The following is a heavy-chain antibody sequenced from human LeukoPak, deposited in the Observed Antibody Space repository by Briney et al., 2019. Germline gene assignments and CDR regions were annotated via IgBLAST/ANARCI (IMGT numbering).Heavy chain of an antibody. CDR3: AKDANYFDRSGYLIPFDY. CDR1: GFTFSRFA. J-gene: IGHJ4*02. CDR2: ISGSDGTT. V-gene: IGHV3-23*01. Sequence: PGGSLRLSCAASGFTFSRFAMSWVRQAPGKDLEWVSSISGSDGTTYYAESVEGRFTISRDNSKNILYLQMNSLRADDTAVYYCAKDANYFDRSGYLIPFDYWGQGTLVTVSS. D-gene: IGHD3-22*01.